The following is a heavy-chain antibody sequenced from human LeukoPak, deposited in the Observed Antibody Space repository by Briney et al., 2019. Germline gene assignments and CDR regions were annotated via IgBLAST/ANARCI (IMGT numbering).Heavy chain of an antibody. CDR2: IYYSGST. J-gene: IGHJ6*03. CDR3: ARAVYRAATYYYYYYMDV. D-gene: IGHD2-15*01. V-gene: IGHV4-30-4*08. Sequence: KPSQTLSLTCTVSGGSISSGDYYWGWIRQPPGKGLEWIGYIYYSGSTYYNPSLKSRVTISVDTSKNQFSLKLSSVTAADTAVYYCARAVYRAATYYYYYYMDVWGKGTTVTDSS. CDR1: GGSISSGDYY.